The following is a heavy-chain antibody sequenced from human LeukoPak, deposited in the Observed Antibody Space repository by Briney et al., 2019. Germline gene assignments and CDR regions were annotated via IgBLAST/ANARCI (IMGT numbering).Heavy chain of an antibody. CDR3: VRKALGYRLGYGDY. J-gene: IGHJ4*02. D-gene: IGHD5-12*01. Sequence: GGSLRLSCAASGFTFSTYAMSWVRQAPGKGLEWVSAISANGGSTFYADSVKGRFTVSRDSSKDTLYLQMSSLRAEDTAVYFCVRKALGYRLGYGDYWGQGALVTASS. CDR1: GFTFSTYA. CDR2: ISANGGST. V-gene: IGHV3-23*01.